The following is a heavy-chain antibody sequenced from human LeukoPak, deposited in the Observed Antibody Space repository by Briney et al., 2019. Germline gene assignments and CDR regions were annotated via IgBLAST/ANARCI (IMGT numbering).Heavy chain of an antibody. V-gene: IGHV3-23*01. CDR1: GFTFSSYA. J-gene: IGHJ6*02. D-gene: IGHD2-2*01. Sequence: PGGSLRLSCAASGFTFSSYAMSWVRQAPGKGLEWVSAISGSGGSTYYADSVKGRFTISRDNSKNTLYLQMNSLRAEDTAVYYCARAKAVPAASYYYSYIMGVWGHGTTVIVSS. CDR3: ARAKAVPAASYYYSYIMGV. CDR2: ISGSGGST.